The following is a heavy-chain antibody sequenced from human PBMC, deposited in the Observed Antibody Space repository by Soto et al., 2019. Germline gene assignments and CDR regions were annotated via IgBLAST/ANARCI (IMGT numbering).Heavy chain of an antibody. D-gene: IGHD3-16*01. CDR3: AMTKTTLYNRFDP. Sequence: PSETLSLTCTVSGGSIRGYYWSWIRQTPGKGLEWVGHIYYTGSTNYNPSLKSRLTISVDTSKNQFYLKLSSVTAADTAMYYCAMTKTTLYNRFDPWGQGTQVTVSS. CDR2: IYYTGST. V-gene: IGHV4-59*08. CDR1: GGSIRGYY. J-gene: IGHJ5*02.